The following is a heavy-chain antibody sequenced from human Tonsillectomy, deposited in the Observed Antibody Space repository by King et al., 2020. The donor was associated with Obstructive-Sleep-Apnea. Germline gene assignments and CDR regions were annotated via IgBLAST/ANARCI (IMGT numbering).Heavy chain of an antibody. Sequence: VQLVESGGGVVQPGRSLRLSCAASGFTFSSYGMHWVRQAPGKGLEWVGFIRYDGSYKDYADSVKGRFTISRDNSKNTLYLQVNSLKSEDTAVFYCAKSTLGPSWGLDVWGQGTTVTVS. D-gene: IGHD7-27*01. CDR1: GFTFSSYG. CDR3: AKSTLGPSWGLDV. J-gene: IGHJ6*02. CDR2: IRYDGSYK. V-gene: IGHV3-30*02.